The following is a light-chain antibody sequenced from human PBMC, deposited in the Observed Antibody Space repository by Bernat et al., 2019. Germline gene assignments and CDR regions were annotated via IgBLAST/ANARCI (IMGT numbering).Light chain of an antibody. V-gene: IGKV3-15*01. Sequence: VMTQSPATLSVSPGERVTLSCRAIHLVTTNLAWYQQKPGQAPRLLIYFASVRAPGVPARFSGSGSRTEFTLTITSLESEDFAVYYCQQYNNWPLTFGGGTKVEI. CDR3: QQYNNWPLT. CDR1: HLVTTN. CDR2: FAS. J-gene: IGKJ4*01.